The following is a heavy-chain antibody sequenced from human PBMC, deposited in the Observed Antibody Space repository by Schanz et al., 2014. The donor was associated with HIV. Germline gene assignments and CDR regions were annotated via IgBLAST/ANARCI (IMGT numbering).Heavy chain of an antibody. CDR2: ISISGETT. V-gene: IGHV3-23*01. J-gene: IGHJ4*02. CDR1: GFRFSSHA. Sequence: EVQLLESGGGLVQPGESLRLSCAVSGFRFSSHAMTWVRQAPGKGLEWVSGISISGETTYYADSVKGRFTISRDNSKNTLYLQMNSLRAEDTAVYYCARGLGYWGQGTLVTVSS. CDR3: ARGLGY.